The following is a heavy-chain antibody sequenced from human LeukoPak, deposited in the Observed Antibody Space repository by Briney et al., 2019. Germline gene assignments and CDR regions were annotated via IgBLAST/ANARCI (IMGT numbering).Heavy chain of an antibody. CDR1: GFTFSSYS. Sequence: GGSLRLSCAASGFTFSSYSMNWVRQAPGKGLEWVSSISSSSSYIYYADSVKGRFTISRDNAKNSLYLQMNSLRAEDTAVYYCAIEGRDGYNDPSDYWGQGTLVTVSS. CDR2: ISSSSSYI. CDR3: AIEGRDGYNDPSDY. J-gene: IGHJ4*02. V-gene: IGHV3-21*01. D-gene: IGHD5-24*01.